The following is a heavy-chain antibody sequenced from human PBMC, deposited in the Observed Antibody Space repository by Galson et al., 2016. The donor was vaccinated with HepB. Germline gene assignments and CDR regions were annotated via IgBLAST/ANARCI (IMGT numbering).Heavy chain of an antibody. CDR2: IWYDGSHK. J-gene: IGHJ3*02. D-gene: IGHD1-26*01. Sequence: SLRLSCAASGFAFSIFGMHWVRQAPGKGLEWVAVIWYDGSHKYYGDSVEGRFSVSRDNSKNTMYLQMNSLRVEDTAVYYCAITRRGRYPLNGSFDIWGQGTMVTVSS. V-gene: IGHV3-33*01. CDR3: AITRRGRYPLNGSFDI. CDR1: GFAFSIFG.